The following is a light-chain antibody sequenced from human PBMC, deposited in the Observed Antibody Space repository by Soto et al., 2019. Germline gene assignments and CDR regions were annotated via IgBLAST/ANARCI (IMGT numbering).Light chain of an antibody. CDR3: QQYRDSRT. J-gene: IGKJ1*01. V-gene: IGKV3-20*01. CDR2: GAS. Sequence: EIVLTQSPGTLSLSPGERATLSCRASQSLTSDYLAWYQQKPGQTPRLLIHGASSRATGIPDRFSGSGSGTDFTLTISRLEPEDFAVYYCQQYRDSRTFGQGTKVDIK. CDR1: QSLTSDY.